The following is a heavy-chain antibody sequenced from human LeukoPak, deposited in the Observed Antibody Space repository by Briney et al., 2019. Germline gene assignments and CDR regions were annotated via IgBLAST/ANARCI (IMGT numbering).Heavy chain of an antibody. J-gene: IGHJ6*03. CDR2: ISSSSSYI. CDR3: QTASAPLIDYYYYYMDV. D-gene: IGHD6-25*01. Sequence: PGGSLRLSCAASGFTFSSYAMSWVRQAPGKGLEWVSSISSSSSYIYYADSVKGRFTISRDNAKNSLYLQMNSLRAEDTAVYYCQTASAPLIDYYYYYMDVWGKGTTVTVSS. CDR1: GFTFSSYA. V-gene: IGHV3-21*01.